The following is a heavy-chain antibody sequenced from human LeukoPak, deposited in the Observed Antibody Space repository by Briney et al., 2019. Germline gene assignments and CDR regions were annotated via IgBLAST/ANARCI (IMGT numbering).Heavy chain of an antibody. V-gene: IGHV3-23*01. J-gene: IGHJ4*01. CDR1: GFTFSNSA. CDR3: AKGIYSSGWSYFDY. CDR2: LSGSGITT. Sequence: GGSPRLSCAASGFTFSNSAMSWVRQAPGKGLEWVSTLSGSGITTYYADSVKGRFTISRDNSKNTLYLQMNSLRAEDTAVYNCAKGIYSSGWSYFDYWGHGTLVTVSS. D-gene: IGHD6-19*01.